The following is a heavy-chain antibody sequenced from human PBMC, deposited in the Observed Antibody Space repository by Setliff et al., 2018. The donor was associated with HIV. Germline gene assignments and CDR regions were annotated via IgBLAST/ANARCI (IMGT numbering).Heavy chain of an antibody. CDR2: INPNMGDT. V-gene: IGHV1-2*06. Sequence: ASVKVSCKASGYTFISYGVSWVRQAPGQGLEWMGRINPNMGDTQYAQKFQGRIIMTRDTSINTVYMELSSLTSDDTALYYCARQDIPTGYYLFDYWGQGTQVTVSS. J-gene: IGHJ4*02. CDR1: GYTFISYG. D-gene: IGHD3-9*01. CDR3: ARQDIPTGYYLFDY.